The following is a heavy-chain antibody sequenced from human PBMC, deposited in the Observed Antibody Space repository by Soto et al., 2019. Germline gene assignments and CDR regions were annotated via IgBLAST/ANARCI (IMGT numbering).Heavy chain of an antibody. V-gene: IGHV6-1*01. CDR1: GDSVSSDSTT. J-gene: IGHJ5*01. CDR3: XXLXXXXXXXS. Sequence: TLSLTCAISGDSVSSDSTTWNWIRQSPSRGLEWLGRTYYRSKWYFDYAISVKSRITINPDTSNNQLSLQLNSVTPDDTAVXXXXXLXXXXXXXSWGQGTLVTLSS. CDR2: TYYRSKWYF.